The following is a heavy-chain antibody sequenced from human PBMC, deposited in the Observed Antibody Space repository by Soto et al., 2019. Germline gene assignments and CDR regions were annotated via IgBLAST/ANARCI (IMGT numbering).Heavy chain of an antibody. V-gene: IGHV4-30-2*01. CDR2: IYHSGST. J-gene: IGHJ6*02. CDR1: CGSISSGGYS. CDR3: ARERKDGTDV. Sequence: PSETLSLTCAVSCGSISSGGYSWSRIRQPPGKGLVWIGYIYHSGSTYYNPSLKSRVTISVDRSKNQFSLKLSSVTAADTAVYYCARERKDGTDVWGQGTSVTVSS.